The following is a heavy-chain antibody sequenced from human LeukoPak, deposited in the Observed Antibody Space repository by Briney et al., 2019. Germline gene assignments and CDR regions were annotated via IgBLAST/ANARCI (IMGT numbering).Heavy chain of an antibody. CDR3: ARHGEGFDY. Sequence: GESLKISCKGSGYSFSTSWIGGVRQMPGKGLDWMGIFYPDDSESRYSPSFQGQVTISADKSISTAYLQWSSLKASDTAMYYCARHGEGFDYWGQGTLVTVSS. CDR2: FYPDDSES. D-gene: IGHD7-27*01. CDR1: GYSFSTSW. V-gene: IGHV5-51*01. J-gene: IGHJ4*02.